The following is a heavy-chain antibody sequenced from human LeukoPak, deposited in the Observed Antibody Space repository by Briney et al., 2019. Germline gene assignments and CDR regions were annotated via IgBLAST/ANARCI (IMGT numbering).Heavy chain of an antibody. D-gene: IGHD2-21*01. V-gene: IGHV5-51*01. CDR1: GDIFTSYW. Sequence: GESLKISCKSAGDIFTSYWIGWVRQMAGKGREWMGIIYPGDSNIKYSPSFQGQVTISSDESINTVYLQWSSLRASDTAMYYCARERWGSGDYWGQGTLVTVSS. CDR3: ARERWGSGDY. J-gene: IGHJ4*02. CDR2: IYPGDSNI.